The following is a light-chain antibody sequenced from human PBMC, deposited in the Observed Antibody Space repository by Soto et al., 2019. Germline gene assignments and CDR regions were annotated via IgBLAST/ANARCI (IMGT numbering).Light chain of an antibody. CDR1: ESVHRN. CDR2: YAS. Sequence: EMVMTQSPATLSVSPGERVTLSCRASESVHRNLAWYQQKPGQGPSLLIYYASTRATGVPDRFTGSGTGTEFTLTISSLQSEDFGVYHCKQYSNWPPTFGPGTKVEIK. CDR3: KQYSNWPPT. V-gene: IGKV3-15*01. J-gene: IGKJ3*01.